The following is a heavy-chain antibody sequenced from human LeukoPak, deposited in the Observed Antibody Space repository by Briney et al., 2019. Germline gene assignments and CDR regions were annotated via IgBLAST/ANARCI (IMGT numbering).Heavy chain of an antibody. CDR1: GGSFSGYY. D-gene: IGHD1-26*01. CDR3: ARGGWELPEGSLDY. J-gene: IGHJ4*02. Sequence: ASETLSLTCAVYGGSFSGYYWSWIRQPPGKGLEWIGEINHSGSTNYNPSLKSRVIISVDASRNQFSLKLSSVTAADTAVYYCARGGWELPEGSLDYWGQGTLVTVSS. CDR2: INHSGST. V-gene: IGHV4-34*01.